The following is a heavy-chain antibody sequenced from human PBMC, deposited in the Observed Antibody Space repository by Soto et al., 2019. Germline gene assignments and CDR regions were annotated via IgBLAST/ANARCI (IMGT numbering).Heavy chain of an antibody. J-gene: IGHJ4*02. V-gene: IGHV4-31*03. CDR3: ARDGERSSSWYPYFDY. D-gene: IGHD6-13*01. Sequence: QVQLQESGPGLVKPSQTLSLTCTVSGGSISSGGYYWSWIRQHPGKGLEWIGYIYYSGSTYYNPSLKSRVTISVDTSKNQFSLKLSSVTAADTAVYYCARDGERSSSWYPYFDYWGQGTLVTVSS. CDR2: IYYSGST. CDR1: GGSISSGGYY.